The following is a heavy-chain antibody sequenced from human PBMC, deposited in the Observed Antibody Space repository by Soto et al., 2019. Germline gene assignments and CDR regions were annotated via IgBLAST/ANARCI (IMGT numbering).Heavy chain of an antibody. Sequence: GGSLRLSCAASGFDFRTYSMNWVRQAPGKGLEWVSSISSSTTYVYYIDSVKGRFTISRDDARNSLYLQMNGLRAEDTAIDYCAREDGYNPPSHSFDSWGQGTLVTVSS. D-gene: IGHD5-12*01. CDR3: AREDGYNPPSHSFDS. V-gene: IGHV3-21*01. CDR1: GFDFRTYS. CDR2: ISSSTTYV. J-gene: IGHJ4*02.